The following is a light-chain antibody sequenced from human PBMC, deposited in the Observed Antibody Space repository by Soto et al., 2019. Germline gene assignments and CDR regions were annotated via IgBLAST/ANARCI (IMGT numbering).Light chain of an antibody. Sequence: QSALTQPASVSESPGQSISISCGGGRNDIGTYNLVSWYQQHPGKAPKLIIYEGNKRPSGVSNRFSGSRSGNTASLTISGLQAEDEADYYCTSYTTDTALVFGTGTKLTVL. CDR1: RNDIGTYNL. CDR2: EGN. V-gene: IGLV2-14*02. CDR3: TSYTTDTALV. J-gene: IGLJ1*01.